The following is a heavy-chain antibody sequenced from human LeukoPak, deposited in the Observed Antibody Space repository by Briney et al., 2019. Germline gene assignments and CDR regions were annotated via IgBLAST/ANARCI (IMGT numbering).Heavy chain of an antibody. Sequence: SVKVSCKASGGTFSSYAISWVRQAPGQGLEWMGRIIPILGIANYAQKFQGRVTMTRNTSISTAYMELSSLRSEDTAVYYCARGLYYDILTGYPGGAFDIWGQGTMVTVSS. J-gene: IGHJ3*02. D-gene: IGHD3-9*01. CDR3: ARGLYYDILTGYPGGAFDI. CDR1: GGTFSSYA. CDR2: IIPILGIA. V-gene: IGHV1-69*04.